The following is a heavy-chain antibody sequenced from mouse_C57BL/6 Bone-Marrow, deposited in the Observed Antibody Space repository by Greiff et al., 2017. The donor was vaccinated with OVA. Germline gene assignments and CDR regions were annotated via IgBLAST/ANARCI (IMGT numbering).Heavy chain of an antibody. J-gene: IGHJ1*03. Sequence: QVQLQQSDAELVKPGASVKISCKVSGYTFTDHTIHWMKQRPEQGLEWIGYIYPRDGSTKYNEKFKGKATLTADKSSSTAYIQLNSLTTEDTAVYVCARSSGRYWYFDVWGTGTTVTVAS. D-gene: IGHD3-1*01. V-gene: IGHV1-78*01. CDR1: GYTFTDHT. CDR3: ARSSGRYWYFDV. CDR2: IYPRDGST.